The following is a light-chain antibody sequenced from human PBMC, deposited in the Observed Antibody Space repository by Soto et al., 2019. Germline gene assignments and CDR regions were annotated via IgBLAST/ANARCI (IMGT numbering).Light chain of an antibody. Sequence: EIVVTQSPATLSVSPGERSTLSCRAIQSVSSNLAWYQQKAGQAPRLLFYGASTRATDVPVRFSGSGSGTEFTLTISSLQSEDFEIYYCQQYNNWPRTFGQGTKVDIK. CDR1: QSVSSN. CDR3: QQYNNWPRT. J-gene: IGKJ1*01. CDR2: GAS. V-gene: IGKV3-15*01.